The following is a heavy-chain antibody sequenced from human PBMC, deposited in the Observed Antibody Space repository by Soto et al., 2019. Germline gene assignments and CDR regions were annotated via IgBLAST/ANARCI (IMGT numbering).Heavy chain of an antibody. CDR3: ARSGWHDAFDI. D-gene: IGHD6-19*01. CDR2: ISNSGGST. V-gene: IGHV3-23*01. J-gene: IGHJ3*02. Sequence: EVQLLESGGGLVQPGGSLRLSCAASGFIFTSYAMSWVRQAPGKGLEWASGISNSGGSTDYADSVKGRFFISRDNSKNTLYLQMNSLRAEDTAVFYCARSGWHDAFDIWGQGTMVTVSS. CDR1: GFIFTSYA.